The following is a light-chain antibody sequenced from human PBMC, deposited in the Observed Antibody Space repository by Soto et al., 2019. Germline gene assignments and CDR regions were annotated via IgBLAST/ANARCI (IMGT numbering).Light chain of an antibody. CDR3: PQLRMSPST. CDR2: AAS. CDR1: QDIAIY. V-gene: IGKV1-9*01. J-gene: IGKJ4*01. Sequence: IQLTQSPSSLSASVGDRVTITCRASQDIAIYLAWYQQKPGEAPKLLIYAASTLYGGVPSRFSGSGSGTDFALTITSLQAEDFAPYYCPQLRMSPSTFGGGTKVEIK.